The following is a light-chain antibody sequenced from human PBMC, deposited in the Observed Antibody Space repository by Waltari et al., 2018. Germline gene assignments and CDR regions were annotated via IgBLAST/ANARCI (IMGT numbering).Light chain of an antibody. CDR1: QSVSSSS. J-gene: IGKJ4*01. CDR3: QQYGSSPVT. V-gene: IGKV3-20*01. Sequence: EIVLTQSPGTLSLSPGERATLSCRASQSVSSSSLALYQQQRGQAPRLLIYGVSSRATGIPDRFSGSGSGTDFTLTVSRLEPEDFAVYYCQQYGSSPVTFGGGTKVEIK. CDR2: GVS.